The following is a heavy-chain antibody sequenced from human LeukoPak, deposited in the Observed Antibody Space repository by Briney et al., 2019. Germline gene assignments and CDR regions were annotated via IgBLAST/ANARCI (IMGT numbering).Heavy chain of an antibody. CDR3: ATGGFWSGYYYYMDV. Sequence: ASVRVSCTASGGTFSTYAISWVRQAPGEGLEWMGGIIPIFGTANYVQKFQGRVTTTTDTSTRTAYTELSSLRSEDTAVYYCATGGFWSGYYYYMDVWGKGTTVTVSS. CDR2: IIPIFGTA. D-gene: IGHD3-3*01. V-gene: IGHV1-69*05. J-gene: IGHJ6*03. CDR1: GGTFSTYA.